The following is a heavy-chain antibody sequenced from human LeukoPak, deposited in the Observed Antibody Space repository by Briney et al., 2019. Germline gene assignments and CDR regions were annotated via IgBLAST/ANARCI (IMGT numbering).Heavy chain of an antibody. CDR1: GYAFTSYG. D-gene: IGHD2-2*01. Sequence: ASVKVSCKASGYAFTSYGISWVRQAPGQGLEWMGWISAYNGNTNYAQKLQGRVTMTTDTSTSTAYMELRSLRSDDTAVYYCARVGRTAATNWFDPWGQGTLVTVSS. J-gene: IGHJ5*02. CDR3: ARVGRTAATNWFDP. CDR2: ISAYNGNT. V-gene: IGHV1-18*01.